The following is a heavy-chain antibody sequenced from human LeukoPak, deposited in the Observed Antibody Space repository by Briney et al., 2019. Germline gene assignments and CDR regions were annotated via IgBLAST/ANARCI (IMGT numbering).Heavy chain of an antibody. CDR1: GYTFTSYD. CDR2: MNTNSGNT. D-gene: IGHD3-22*01. V-gene: IGHV1-8*01. Sequence: ASVKVSCKASGYTFTSYDINWVRQAAGQGLEWMGWMNTNSGNTDYAQKFQGRVTMTRNTSISTAYMELSSLRSEDTAVYYCARANSYDSSGNFDYWGQGTLVTVSS. CDR3: ARANSYDSSGNFDY. J-gene: IGHJ4*02.